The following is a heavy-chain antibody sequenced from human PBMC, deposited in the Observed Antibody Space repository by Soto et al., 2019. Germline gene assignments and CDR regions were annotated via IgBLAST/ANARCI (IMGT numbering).Heavy chain of an antibody. CDR3: ASRGSYYVY. CDR1: GFTFSSYA. Sequence: EVQLFESGGVLVQPGGSLRLSCAASGFTFSSYAMSWVRQAPGKGLEWVSAISGSGVSTYYADSVNGRFTISRDNAKNTLYLQMNSLRAEDTAVYYCASRGSYYVYWGQGTLVTVSS. D-gene: IGHD1-26*01. CDR2: ISGSGVST. J-gene: IGHJ4*02. V-gene: IGHV3-23*01.